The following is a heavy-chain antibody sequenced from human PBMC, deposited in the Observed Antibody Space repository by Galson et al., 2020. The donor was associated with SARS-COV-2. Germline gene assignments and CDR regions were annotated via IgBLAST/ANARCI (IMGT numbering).Heavy chain of an antibody. V-gene: IGHV3-21*01. CDR2: ISSSSSYI. CDR3: AREHGSVTQDY. D-gene: IGHD4-17*01. CDR1: GFTFSSYS. Sequence: GGSLRLSCAASGFTFSSYSMNWVRQAPGKGLEWVSFISSSSSYIYYADSVKGRFTISRDNAKNSLYLQMNSLRAEDTAVYYCAREHGSVTQDYWGQGTLVTVSS. J-gene: IGHJ4*02.